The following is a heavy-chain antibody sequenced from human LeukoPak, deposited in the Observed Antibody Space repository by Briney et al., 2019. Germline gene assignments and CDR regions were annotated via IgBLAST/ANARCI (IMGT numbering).Heavy chain of an antibody. CDR1: GFTFSCYA. V-gene: IGHV3-23*01. J-gene: IGHJ4*02. CDR3: AKSADYGDYVGYFDY. D-gene: IGHD4-17*01. CDR2: ISGSGGST. Sequence: GGSLRLSCAASGFTFSCYAMSWVRQAPGKGLEWVSAISGSGGSTYYADSVKGRFTISRDNSKNTLYLQMNSLRAEDTAVYYCAKSADYGDYVGYFDYWGQGTLVTVSS.